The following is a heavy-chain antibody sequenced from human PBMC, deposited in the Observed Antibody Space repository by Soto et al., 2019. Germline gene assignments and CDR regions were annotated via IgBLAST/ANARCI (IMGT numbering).Heavy chain of an antibody. J-gene: IGHJ4*02. Sequence: VHMVESGGGVVQPGKSLRLSCETSGFTFKFYGMHWVRQAPGKGLECVAVISHDGNTHYYADSVKGRFTISRDNSKNTLYPLMNSLRLDDSSTYSCAKDRGGDCPDNSCYFGADYWGQGALVTVSS. V-gene: IGHV3-30*18. CDR1: GFTFKFYG. CDR3: AKDRGGDCPDNSCYFGADY. CDR2: ISHDGNTH. D-gene: IGHD2-2*01.